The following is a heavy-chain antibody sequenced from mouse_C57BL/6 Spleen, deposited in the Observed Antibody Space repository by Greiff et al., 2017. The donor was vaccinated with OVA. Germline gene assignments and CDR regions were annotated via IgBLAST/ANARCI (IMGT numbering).Heavy chain of an antibody. J-gene: IGHJ4*01. V-gene: IGHV5-16*01. CDR1: GFTFSDYY. D-gene: IGHD1-1*02. CDR3: ARIWPYYYAMDY. CDR2: INYDGSST. Sequence: EVKLVESEGGLVQPGSSMKLSCTASGFTFSDYYMAWVRQVPEKGLEWVASINYDGSSTYYLDSLKSRFIISRDNAKNILYLQMSSLKSEDTATYYCARIWPYYYAMDYWGQGTSVTVSS.